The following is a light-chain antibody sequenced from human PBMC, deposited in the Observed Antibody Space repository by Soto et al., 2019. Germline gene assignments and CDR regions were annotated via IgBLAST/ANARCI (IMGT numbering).Light chain of an antibody. V-gene: IGLV2-14*03. Sequence: QSVLTQPASVSGSPGQSITISCTGTSNDIGSYNFVSWYQQHPGKAPKLMIYEVSSRPSGVSNRFSGSKSGNTASLTISGLQADDEADYYCSSYTTSNKVFGSGTKLTVL. CDR1: SNDIGSYNF. CDR3: SSYTTSNKV. J-gene: IGLJ1*01. CDR2: EVS.